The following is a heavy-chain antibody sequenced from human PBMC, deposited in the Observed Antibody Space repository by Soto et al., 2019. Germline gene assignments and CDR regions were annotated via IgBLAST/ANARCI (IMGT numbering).Heavy chain of an antibody. J-gene: IGHJ5*02. CDR1: GYTFTSYA. CDR2: INAGNGNT. CDR3: ARALIEYSSSSLLFDP. D-gene: IGHD6-6*01. Sequence: ASVKVSCKASGYTFTSYAMHWVRQAPGRRLEWMGWINAGNGNTKYSQKFQGRVTITRDTSASTAYMELSSLRSEDTAVYYCARALIEYSSSSLLFDPWGQGTLVTVSS. V-gene: IGHV1-3*01.